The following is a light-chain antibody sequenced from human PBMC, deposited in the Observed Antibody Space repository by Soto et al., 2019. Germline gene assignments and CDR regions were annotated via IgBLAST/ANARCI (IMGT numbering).Light chain of an antibody. Sequence: IQMTQSPSSLCASEGERGSMTCRSSQSISSYLNWYQQKPGKAPKLLIYAASSLQSGVPSRFSGSGSGTDFTLTISSLQPEDFATYYCKQSYSTSWTFGQGTKVDIK. J-gene: IGKJ1*01. CDR1: QSISSY. CDR3: KQSYSTSWT. V-gene: IGKV1-39*01. CDR2: AAS.